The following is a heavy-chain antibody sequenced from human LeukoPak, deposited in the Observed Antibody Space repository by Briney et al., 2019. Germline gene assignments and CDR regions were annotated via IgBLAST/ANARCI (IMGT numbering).Heavy chain of an antibody. Sequence: GSVKVSCKASGGTFSSYAISWVRQAPGRGLDWMGIINPSGGSTSYAQKFQGRVTMTRDTSTSTVYMELSSLRSEDTAVYYCARGGDSGSYVYDYWGQGTLVTVSS. V-gene: IGHV1-46*01. D-gene: IGHD1-26*01. CDR2: INPSGGST. J-gene: IGHJ4*02. CDR3: ARGGDSGSYVYDY. CDR1: GGTFSSYA.